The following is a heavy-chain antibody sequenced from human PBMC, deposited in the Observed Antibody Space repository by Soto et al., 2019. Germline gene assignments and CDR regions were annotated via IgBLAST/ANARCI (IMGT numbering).Heavy chain of an antibody. CDR3: ASPPRWFVEWVDAFDI. CDR1: GFTFSSYA. CDR2: ISGSGGST. J-gene: IGHJ3*02. D-gene: IGHD3-10*01. V-gene: IGHV3-23*01. Sequence: GGSLRLSCAASGFTFSSYAMSWVRQAPGKGLEWVSAISGSGGSTYYADSVKGRFTISRDNSKNTLYLQMNSLRAEDTAVYYCASPPRWFVEWVDAFDIWGQGTMVTVSS.